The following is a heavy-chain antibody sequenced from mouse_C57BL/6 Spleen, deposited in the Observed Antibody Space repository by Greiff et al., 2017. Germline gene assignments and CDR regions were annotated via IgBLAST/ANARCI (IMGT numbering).Heavy chain of an antibody. CDR1: GYTFTSYW. V-gene: IGHV1-74*01. D-gene: IGHD1-1*01. J-gene: IGHJ2*01. CDR3: AISLSITTVGDY. CDR2: IHPSDSDT. Sequence: QVQLQQPGAELVKPGASVKVSCKASGYTFTSYWMHLVKQRPGQGLEWIGRIHPSDSDTNYNQKFKGKATLTVDKSSSTAYMQLSSLTSEYSAVYYCAISLSITTVGDYWGQGTTLTVSS.